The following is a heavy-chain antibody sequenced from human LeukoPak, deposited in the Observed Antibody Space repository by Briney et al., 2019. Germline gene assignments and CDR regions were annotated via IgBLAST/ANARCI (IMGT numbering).Heavy chain of an antibody. D-gene: IGHD3-22*01. Sequence: PGGSLRLSCAASGFTFSSYAMSWVRQAPGKGLEWVAVISYDGSNKYYADSVKGRFTISRDNSKNTLYLQMNSLRAEDTAVYYCAKSRLHYDSSWFDPWGQGTLVTVSS. CDR3: AKSRLHYDSSWFDP. V-gene: IGHV3-30*18. CDR1: GFTFSSYA. J-gene: IGHJ5*02. CDR2: ISYDGSNK.